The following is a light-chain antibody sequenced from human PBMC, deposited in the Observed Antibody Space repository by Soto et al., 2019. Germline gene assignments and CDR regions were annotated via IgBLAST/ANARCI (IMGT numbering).Light chain of an antibody. CDR2: EVT. J-gene: IGLJ3*02. V-gene: IGLV2-14*01. CDR1: SSDIGAYNH. Sequence: QSALAQPASVSGAPGQSITISCTGTSSDIGAYNHVSWYQQYPGKAPTLMIYEVTNRPSGVSSRFSGSKSGNTASLTISGLQAEDEGDYYCSSYTTSDTWVFGGGTKVTVL. CDR3: SSYTTSDTWV.